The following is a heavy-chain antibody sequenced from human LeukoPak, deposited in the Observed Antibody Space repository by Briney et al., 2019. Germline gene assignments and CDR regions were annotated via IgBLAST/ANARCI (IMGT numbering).Heavy chain of an antibody. V-gene: IGHV3-7*01. CDR2: IKTDGGEK. CDR1: GFSFNNYW. CDR3: ARDYVWGSPESDY. Sequence: GGSLRLSCVASGFSFNNYWMSWFRRAPGKGLEWVGNIKTDGGEKYYVDSVRGRFTISRDNAKNSLYLQMNSLRAEDTAVYYCARDYVWGSPESDYWGQGTLVTVSS. J-gene: IGHJ4*02. D-gene: IGHD7-27*01.